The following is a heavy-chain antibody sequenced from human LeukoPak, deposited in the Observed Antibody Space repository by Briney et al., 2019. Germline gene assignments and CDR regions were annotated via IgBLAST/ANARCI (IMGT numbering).Heavy chain of an antibody. CDR1: GGTFSSYA. CDR3: ARDRITIFGVVITYYYMDV. J-gene: IGHJ6*03. D-gene: IGHD3-3*01. CDR2: IIPIFGTA. Sequence: SVKVSCKASGGTFSSYAISWVRQAPGQGLEWMGGIIPIFGTANYAQKLQGRVTMTTDTSTSTAYMELRSLRSDDTAVYYCARDRITIFGVVITYYYMDVWGKGTTVTVSS. V-gene: IGHV1-69*05.